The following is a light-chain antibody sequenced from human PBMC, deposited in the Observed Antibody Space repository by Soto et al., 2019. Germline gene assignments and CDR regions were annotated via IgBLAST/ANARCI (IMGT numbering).Light chain of an antibody. J-gene: IGKJ2*01. CDR1: QSVSSNY. CDR2: GAS. CDR3: QQYGSSLYT. V-gene: IGKV3-20*01. Sequence: EIVLTQSPGTLSLSPGERATLSCRASQSVSSNYLAWYQQKPGQAPRLLIYGASSRATGIPDRFSGSGSGTDFTLTISRLEPEDFAVEYCQQYGSSLYTFGQGTKLEIK.